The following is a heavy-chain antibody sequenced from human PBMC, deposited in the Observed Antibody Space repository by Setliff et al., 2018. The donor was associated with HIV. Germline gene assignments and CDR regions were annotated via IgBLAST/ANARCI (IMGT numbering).Heavy chain of an antibody. CDR2: MNPNSGNT. D-gene: IGHD3-22*01. CDR1: GYTFSSYD. CDR3: ARARRDSYDRGRRNHYYIDV. J-gene: IGHJ6*03. V-gene: IGHV1-8*02. Sequence: GASVKVSCKASGYTFSSYDINWVRQATGQGLEWMGWMNPNSGNTGYAQKSQGRVTMTRDTSISTAYVELNNLKFEDTAVYYCARARRDSYDRGRRNHYYIDVWGKGTTVTVSS.